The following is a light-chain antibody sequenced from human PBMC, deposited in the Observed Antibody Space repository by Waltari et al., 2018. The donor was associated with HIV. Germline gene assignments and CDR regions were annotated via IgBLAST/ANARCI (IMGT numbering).Light chain of an antibody. CDR3: NSRDSSGNHVV. V-gene: IGLV3-19*01. J-gene: IGLJ2*01. CDR1: RLRSKY. CDR2: GKN. Sequence: SSELTQDPAVSVALGPTVRITWEGDRLRSKYASWYQQKTGHAPVLVIYGKNNRPSGIPDRFSGSSSGNTASLTITGAQAEDEADYYCNSRDSSGNHVVFGGGTKLTVL.